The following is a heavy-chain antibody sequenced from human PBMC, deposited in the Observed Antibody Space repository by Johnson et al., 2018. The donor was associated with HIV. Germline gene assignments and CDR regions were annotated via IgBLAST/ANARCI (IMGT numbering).Heavy chain of an antibody. D-gene: IGHD1-26*01. J-gene: IGHJ3*01. CDR1: GFPFSNAW. CDR3: TTRLNSGTYWGNYDFDV. CDR2: ISDDESKT. Sequence: QVQLVESVGGLVKPGGSLRLSCRASGFPFSNAWMNWVRQAPGKGLAWVAAISDDESKTYYTDSMKGRFTISRDNSKNTLYLQMNNLKAEDTALYYCTTRLNSGTYWGNYDFDVWGQGTMVTVSS. V-gene: IGHV3-30*07.